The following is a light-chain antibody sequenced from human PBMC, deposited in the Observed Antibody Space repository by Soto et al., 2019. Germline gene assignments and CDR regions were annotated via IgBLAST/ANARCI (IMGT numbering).Light chain of an antibody. Sequence: QSVLTQPASVSGSPGQSITISCTGTSSDVGGYNYVSWYQQHPGKAPKLMIYDVSNRPSGVSNRFSGSKSGNTASLTISGLQAEDEADDYCSSYTSSSTLPVFGGGTKVTVL. V-gene: IGLV2-14*01. CDR1: SSDVGGYNY. CDR3: SSYTSSSTLPV. J-gene: IGLJ2*01. CDR2: DVS.